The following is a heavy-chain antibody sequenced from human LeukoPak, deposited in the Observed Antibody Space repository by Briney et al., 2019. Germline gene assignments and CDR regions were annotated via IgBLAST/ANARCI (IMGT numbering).Heavy chain of an antibody. CDR3: ARDVLYYYDSSGYYDY. CDR1: GFTFSSYW. Sequence: GRSLRLSCAASGFTFSSYWMSWVRQAPGKGLEWVANIKQDGSEKYYVDSVKGRFTISRDNAKNSLYLQMNSLRAEDTAVYYCARDVLYYYDSSGYYDYWGQGTLVTVSS. D-gene: IGHD3-22*01. V-gene: IGHV3-7*01. J-gene: IGHJ4*02. CDR2: IKQDGSEK.